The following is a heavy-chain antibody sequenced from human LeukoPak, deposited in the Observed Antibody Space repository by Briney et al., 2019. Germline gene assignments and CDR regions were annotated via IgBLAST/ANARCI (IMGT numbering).Heavy chain of an antibody. CDR3: ARMHASGRYDDY. V-gene: IGHV4-59*08. J-gene: IGHJ4*02. CDR2: IYYSGNT. CDR1: GGSISSYY. Sequence: SETLSLTCTVSGGSISSYYWSWIRQPPGKRLEWIGYIYYSGNTNYNPSLKSRLTISIDTSKNEFSLKLSSVTAADTAVYYCARMHASGRYDDYWGQGTLVTVSS. D-gene: IGHD6-19*01.